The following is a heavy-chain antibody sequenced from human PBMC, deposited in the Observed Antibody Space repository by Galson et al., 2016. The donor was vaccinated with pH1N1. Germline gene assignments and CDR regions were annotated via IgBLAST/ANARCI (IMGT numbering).Heavy chain of an antibody. J-gene: IGHJ2*01. CDR1: GGTFGSYG. CDR3: AREDYYDTDLSDWYFDL. D-gene: IGHD3-22*01. CDR2: IIPIFNTA. Sequence: SVKVSCKASGGTFGSYGINWVRQAPGQGLEWMGGIIPIFNTAKYAQNFKGRVTITADESTTTAYMELSSLRSEDTAVYYWAREDYYDTDLSDWYFDLWGRGTLLTVSS. V-gene: IGHV1-69*13.